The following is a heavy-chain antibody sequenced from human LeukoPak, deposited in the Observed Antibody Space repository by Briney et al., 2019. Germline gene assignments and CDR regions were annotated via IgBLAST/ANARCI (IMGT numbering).Heavy chain of an antibody. CDR1: GYSFTSYW. CDR3: AGKRDTSWKYAFDI. D-gene: IGHD2-2*01. CDR2: IYPGDSDI. Sequence: GESLKIFCKGSGYSFTSYWIGWVRHMPGEGLEWMGIIYPGDSDIRYSPSFQDQVTISADKSISTAYLQWSSLKASDTAMYYCAGKRDTSWKYAFDIWGQGTMVTVSS. V-gene: IGHV5-51*01. J-gene: IGHJ3*02.